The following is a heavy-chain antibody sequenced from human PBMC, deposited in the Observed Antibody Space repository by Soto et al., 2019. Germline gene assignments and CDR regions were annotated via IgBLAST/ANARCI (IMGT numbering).Heavy chain of an antibody. V-gene: IGHV4-59*01. J-gene: IGHJ6*03. CDR2: IYCSGST. Sequence: NPSETLSLTCTVSGGSISSYYWSWIRQPPGKGLEWIGYIYCSGSTNYNPSLKSRVTISVDTSKNQFSLKLSSVTAADTAVYYCAGGYGKHYCYYYMAVWGKGTTVTGSS. CDR1: GGSISSYY. CDR3: AGGYGKHYCYYYMAV. D-gene: IGHD4-17*01.